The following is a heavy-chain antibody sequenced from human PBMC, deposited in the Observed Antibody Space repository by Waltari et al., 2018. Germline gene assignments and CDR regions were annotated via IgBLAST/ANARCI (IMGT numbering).Heavy chain of an antibody. CDR2: IYTSGST. CDR3: AREGLYCTGGVCSNWFDP. D-gene: IGHD2-8*02. CDR1: GGSISSGSYY. V-gene: IGHV4-61*09. J-gene: IGHJ5*02. Sequence: QVQLQESGPGLVKPSQTLSLTCTVSGGSISSGSYYWSWIRQPAGKGLEWIGYIYTSGSTNYNPSLKSRVTISVDTSKNQFSLKLSSVTAADTAVYYCAREGLYCTGGVCSNWFDPWGQGTLVTVSS.